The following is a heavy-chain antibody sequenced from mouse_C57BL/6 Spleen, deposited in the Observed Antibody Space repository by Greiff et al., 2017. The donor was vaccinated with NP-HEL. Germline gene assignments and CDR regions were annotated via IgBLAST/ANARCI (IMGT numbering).Heavy chain of an antibody. CDR3: ARSGGLQWYFDV. CDR1: GYTFNSYW. J-gene: IGHJ1*03. CDR2: IHPNSGST. Sequence: QVQLKQPGAELVKPGASVKLSCKASGYTFNSYWMHWVKQRPGQGLEWIGMIHPNSGSTNYNEKFKSKATLTVDKSSSTAYMQLSSLTSEDSAVYYCARSGGLQWYFDVWGTGTTVTVSS. D-gene: IGHD2-2*01. V-gene: IGHV1-64*01.